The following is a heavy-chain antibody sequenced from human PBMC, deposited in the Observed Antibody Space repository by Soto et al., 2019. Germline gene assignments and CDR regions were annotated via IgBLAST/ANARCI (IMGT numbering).Heavy chain of an antibody. CDR2: ISSSSSYI. CDR3: APRGGDYDFWSGYTPTPRNWFDP. J-gene: IGHJ5*02. V-gene: IGHV3-21*01. CDR1: GFTFSSYS. D-gene: IGHD3-3*01. Sequence: GGSLRLSCAASGFTFSSYSMNWVRQAPGKGLEWVSSISSSSSYIYYADSVKGRFTISRDNAKNSLYLQMNSLRAEDTAVYYCAPRGGDYDFWSGYTPTPRNWFDPWGQGTLVTVSS.